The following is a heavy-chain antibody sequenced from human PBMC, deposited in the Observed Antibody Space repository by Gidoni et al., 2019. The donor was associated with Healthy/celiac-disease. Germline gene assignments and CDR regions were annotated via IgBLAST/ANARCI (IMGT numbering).Heavy chain of an antibody. Sequence: QVQLVQSGAEVKKPGASVKVSCQASGYTFTSYSISWVRQATGQGLEWMVWISAYNGNTNYAQKLQGRVTMTTDTSTSTAYMELRSLRSDDTAVYYCARKWPSGYSYGYDFGYFDYWGQGTLVTVSS. D-gene: IGHD5-18*01. CDR2: ISAYNGNT. J-gene: IGHJ4*02. CDR3: ARKWPSGYSYGYDFGYFDY. V-gene: IGHV1-18*01. CDR1: GYTFTSYS.